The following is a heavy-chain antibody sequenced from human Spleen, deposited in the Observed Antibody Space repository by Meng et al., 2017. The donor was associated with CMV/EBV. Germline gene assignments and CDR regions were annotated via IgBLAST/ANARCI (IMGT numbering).Heavy chain of an antibody. J-gene: IGHJ4*02. D-gene: IGHD6-19*01. CDR3: ARLYNSGWHLDY. CDR2: INPKSGDT. V-gene: IGHV1-2*02. Sequence: ASVKVSCKSSGYTFSDYYVHWVRQAPGQGLEWMGWINPKSGDTQYAQNFQGRVTMTSNTSIRTAYMDLSRLRSDDTAVYYCARLYNSGWHLDYWGQGTLVTVSS. CDR1: GYTFSDYY.